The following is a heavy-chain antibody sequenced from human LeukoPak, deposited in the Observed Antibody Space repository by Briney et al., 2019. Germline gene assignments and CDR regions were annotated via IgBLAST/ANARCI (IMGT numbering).Heavy chain of an antibody. D-gene: IGHD3-10*01. CDR2: IKQDGSEK. CDR3: ARGYYGSGNYYMSFFDY. V-gene: IGHV3-7*01. CDR1: GFTFSSYW. Sequence: PGGSLRLSCAASGFTFSSYWMTWVRQAPGKGLEWVANIKQDGSEKNYVDSVKGRFTISRDNAKNSLYLQMSTLSAEDTAVYFCARGYYGSGNYYMSFFDYWGQGTLVTVSS. J-gene: IGHJ4*02.